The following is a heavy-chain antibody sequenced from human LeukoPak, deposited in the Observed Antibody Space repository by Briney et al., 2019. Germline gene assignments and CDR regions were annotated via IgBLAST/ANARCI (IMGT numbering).Heavy chain of an antibody. CDR3: AGDRSGYYFDY. CDR2: IYYSGST. D-gene: IGHD3-3*01. CDR1: GGSISSGGYY. Sequence: SETLSLTCTVSGGSISSGGYYWSWIRQHPGKGLEWIGYIYYSGSTYYNPSLKSRVTISVDTSKNQFSLKLSSVTAADTVVYYCAGDRSGYYFDYWGQGTLVTVSS. J-gene: IGHJ4*02. V-gene: IGHV4-31*03.